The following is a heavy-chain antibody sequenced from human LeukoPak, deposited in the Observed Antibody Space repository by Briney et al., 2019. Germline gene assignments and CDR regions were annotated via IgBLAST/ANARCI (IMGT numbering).Heavy chain of an antibody. CDR3: ARGHWNYIIDY. Sequence: SETLSLTCTVSGGSISSYYWGWIRQPPGKGLEWIGSIYYSGSTYYNPSLKSRVTISVDTSKNQFSLKLSSVTAADTAVYYCARGHWNYIIDYWGQGTLVTVSS. J-gene: IGHJ4*02. V-gene: IGHV4-39*07. D-gene: IGHD1-7*01. CDR2: IYYSGST. CDR1: GGSISSYY.